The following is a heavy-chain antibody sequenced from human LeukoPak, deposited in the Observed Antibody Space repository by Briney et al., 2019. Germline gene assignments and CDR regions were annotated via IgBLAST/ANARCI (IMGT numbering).Heavy chain of an antibody. CDR1: GYTFTGYY. CDR3: ARSDRPPFSGSYYY. V-gene: IGHV1-2*02. Sequence: ASVKVSCKASGYTFTGYYMHWVRQAPGQGLEWMGWINPNSGGTNYAQKLQGRVTMTRDTSISTAYMELSRLRSDDTAVYYCARSDRPPFSGSYYYWGQGTLVTVSS. CDR2: INPNSGGT. J-gene: IGHJ4*02. D-gene: IGHD1-26*01.